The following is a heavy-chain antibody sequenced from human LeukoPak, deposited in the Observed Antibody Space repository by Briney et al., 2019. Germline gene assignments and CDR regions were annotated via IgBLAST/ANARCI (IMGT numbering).Heavy chain of an antibody. CDR1: GGTFSSYA. D-gene: IGHD5-18*01. Sequence: GASVKVSCKASGGTFSSYAISWVRQAPGQGLEWMGGIIPIFGTANYAQKFQGRVTITADESTSTAYMELNSLRAEDTAIYYCAKTFNRAYTYGPADNWGQGTLVTVSS. CDR2: IIPIFGTA. CDR3: AKTFNRAYTYGPADN. V-gene: IGHV1-69*13. J-gene: IGHJ4*02.